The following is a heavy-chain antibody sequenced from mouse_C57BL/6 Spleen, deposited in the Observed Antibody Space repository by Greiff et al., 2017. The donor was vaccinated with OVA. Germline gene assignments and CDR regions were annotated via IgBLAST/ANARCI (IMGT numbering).Heavy chain of an antibody. CDR1: GFNIKDYY. J-gene: IGHJ4*01. D-gene: IGHD1-1*01. Sequence: VQLQQSGAELVKPGASVKLSCTASGFNIKDYYMHWVKQRTEQGLEWIGRIDPEDGETKYAPKFQGKATIAADTASNTAYLQLSSLTSEDTAVYYCATGTTVVARAMDYWGQGTSVTVSS. V-gene: IGHV14-2*01. CDR3: ATGTTVVARAMDY. CDR2: IDPEDGET.